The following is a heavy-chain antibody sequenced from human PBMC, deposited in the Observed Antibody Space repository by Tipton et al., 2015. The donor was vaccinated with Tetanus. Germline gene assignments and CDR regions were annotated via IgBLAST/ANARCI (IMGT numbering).Heavy chain of an antibody. J-gene: IGHJ5*02. D-gene: IGHD2/OR15-2a*01. Sequence: SLRLSCAASGFTFSNYAMSWVRQAPGKGLEWVSGITGSGSSTYYADSVKGRLIISRDNYKNTVSLEVNNLVDEDTGVYYCVTTWDTWGQGTPVTVSS. CDR1: GFTFSNYA. CDR2: ITGSGSST. CDR3: VTTWDT. V-gene: IGHV3-23*01.